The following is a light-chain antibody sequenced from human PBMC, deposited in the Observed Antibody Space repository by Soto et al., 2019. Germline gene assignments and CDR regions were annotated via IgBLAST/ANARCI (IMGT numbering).Light chain of an antibody. CDR2: GAS. V-gene: IGKV3-15*01. CDR3: QQYDNWPLT. J-gene: IGKJ4*01. CDR1: QSLSNK. Sequence: DIVMTQSPATLSLSPGERASLSCRASQSLSNKLAWYQQKPGQAPRLLIYGASTTATDIPVRFSAGGSGTEFTLTISSLQSEDFAVYYCQQYDNWPLTFGGGTKV.